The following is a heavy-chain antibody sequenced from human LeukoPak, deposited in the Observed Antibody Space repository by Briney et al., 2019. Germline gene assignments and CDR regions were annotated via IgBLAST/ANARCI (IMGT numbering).Heavy chain of an antibody. D-gene: IGHD3-22*01. V-gene: IGHV1-2*04. Sequence: ASVKVSCKASGGTFSSYAISWVRQAPGQGLEWMGWINPNSGGTNYAQKFQGWVTMTRDTSISTAYMELSRLRSDDTAVYYCAVSYDSSPNLDYWGQGTLVTVSS. CDR1: GGTFSSYA. J-gene: IGHJ4*02. CDR2: INPNSGGT. CDR3: AVSYDSSPNLDY.